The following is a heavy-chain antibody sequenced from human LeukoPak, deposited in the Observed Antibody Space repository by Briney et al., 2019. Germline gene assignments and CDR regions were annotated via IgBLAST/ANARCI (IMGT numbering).Heavy chain of an antibody. CDR1: GFIFSDYT. V-gene: IGHV3-23*01. D-gene: IGHD2-8*01. Sequence: GGSLRLSCAASGFIFSDYTMNWVRQAPGRGLEWVSVVDGDGATYCTDSVKGRFTISRDNSKNTLSLQMNSLRLEDTAVYYCAKDSWSRNGIYDPFDIWGLGTMVTVSS. CDR2: VDGDGAT. J-gene: IGHJ3*02. CDR3: AKDSWSRNGIYDPFDI.